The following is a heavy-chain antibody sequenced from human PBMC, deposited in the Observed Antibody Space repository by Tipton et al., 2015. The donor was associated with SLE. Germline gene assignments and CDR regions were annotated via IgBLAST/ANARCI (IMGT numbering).Heavy chain of an antibody. CDR2: ITSGSSSI. D-gene: IGHD5-18*01. CDR1: GFSFSDYS. J-gene: IGHJ4*02. CDR3: ARDRAYSSFDY. Sequence: SLRLSCVASGFSFSDYSMIWVRQAPGKGLEWVSSITSGSSSIYYADSMRGRFTISRDNAKNSLYLQMNGLRVEDSAMYYCARDRAYSSFDYWGQGTLVTVSS. V-gene: IGHV3-21*01.